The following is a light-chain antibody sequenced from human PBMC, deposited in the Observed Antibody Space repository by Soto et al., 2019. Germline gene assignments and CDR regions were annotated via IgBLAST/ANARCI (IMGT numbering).Light chain of an antibody. CDR3: PAWDDTVRSYV. J-gene: IGLJ1*01. Sequence: QSVLTQPSSVSGTPGQGVTISCSGSISNIGNNYVYWFQQLPGTAPKVLSNRNDQRPSGVPDRFSGSKSGTSASLAISGLPSEDAAAYYYPAWDDTVRSYVFGTGTKVTVL. V-gene: IGLV1-47*01. CDR1: ISNIGNNY. CDR2: RND.